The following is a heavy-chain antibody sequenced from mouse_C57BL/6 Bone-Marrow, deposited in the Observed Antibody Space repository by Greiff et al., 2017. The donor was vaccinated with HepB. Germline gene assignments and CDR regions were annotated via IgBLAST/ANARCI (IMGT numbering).Heavy chain of an antibody. J-gene: IGHJ1*03. CDR2: IYPGSGST. CDR3: ARYYYGSSLWYFDV. V-gene: IGHV1-55*01. Sequence: QVQLQQSGAELVKPGASVKMSCKASGYTFTSYWITWVKQRPGQGLEWIGDIYPGSGSTNYNEKFKSKATLTVDTSSSTAYMQLSSLTSEDSAVYYCARYYYGSSLWYFDVWGTGTTVTVSS. D-gene: IGHD1-1*01. CDR1: GYTFTSYW.